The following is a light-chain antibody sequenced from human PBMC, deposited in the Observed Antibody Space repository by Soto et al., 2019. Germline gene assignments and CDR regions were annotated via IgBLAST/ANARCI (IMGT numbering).Light chain of an antibody. CDR3: QSYDSRLSAYV. V-gene: IGLV1-40*01. CDR1: SSNIGAGYD. Sequence: QPVLTQPPSVSGAPGQRVTISCTGSSSNIGAGYDVHWYLQVPGTAPKLLVYTHNNRPSGVPDRFSGSTSGTSASLAITGLQSEDEADYYCQSYDSRLSAYVFGTGTKVTVL. CDR2: THN. J-gene: IGLJ1*01.